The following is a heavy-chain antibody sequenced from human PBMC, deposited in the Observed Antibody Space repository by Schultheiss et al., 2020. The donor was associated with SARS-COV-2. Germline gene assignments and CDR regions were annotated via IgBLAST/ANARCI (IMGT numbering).Heavy chain of an antibody. V-gene: IGHV3-74*01. Sequence: GESLKISCAASGFTFSSYWMHWVRQAPGKGLVWVSRINSDGSSTSYADSVKGRFTISRDNAKNTLYLQMNSLRAEDTAVYYCARDGMAAALNYYYYYMDVWGKGTTVTVSS. J-gene: IGHJ6*03. CDR2: INSDGSST. CDR1: GFTFSSYW. D-gene: IGHD2-15*01. CDR3: ARDGMAAALNYYYYYMDV.